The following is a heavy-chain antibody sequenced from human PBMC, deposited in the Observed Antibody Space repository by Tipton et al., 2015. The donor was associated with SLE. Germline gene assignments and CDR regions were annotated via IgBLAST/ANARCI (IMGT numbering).Heavy chain of an antibody. CDR1: GFIFSDHH. Sequence: SLRLSCAASGFIFSDHHMDWVRQAPGKGLEWVGRSRDRVNSYTAEYAPSVKGRFTISRDDSKNSLYLQMGSLETEDTAVYYCTTGLGGNNYWGQGTLVTVSS. CDR2: SRDRVNSYTA. D-gene: IGHD3-10*01. J-gene: IGHJ4*02. CDR3: TTGLGGNNY. V-gene: IGHV3-72*01.